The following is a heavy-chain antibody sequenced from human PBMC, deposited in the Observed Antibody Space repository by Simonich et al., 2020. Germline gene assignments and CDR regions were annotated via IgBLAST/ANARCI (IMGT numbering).Heavy chain of an antibody. D-gene: IGHD2-2*01. J-gene: IGHJ3*02. Sequence: QVQLVQSGAEVKKPGASVKVSCKASGYTFTGSYMHWVRQAPGQGLGWMVWINPNSGGTKYAKKFQGRVTMTRDTSISTAYMELSRLRSDDTAVYYCARDPVVPAAIRNAFDIWGQGTMVTVSS. CDR2: INPNSGGT. CDR3: ARDPVVPAAIRNAFDI. CDR1: GYTFTGSY. V-gene: IGHV1-2*02.